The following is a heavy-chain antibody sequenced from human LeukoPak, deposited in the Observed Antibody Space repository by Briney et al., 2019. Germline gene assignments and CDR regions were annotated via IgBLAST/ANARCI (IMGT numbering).Heavy chain of an antibody. CDR1: GYTFTGYY. J-gene: IGHJ4*02. V-gene: IGHV1-2*02. CDR3: VRDRTKYCSSTSCPLDY. Sequence: GASVKVSCKASGYTFTGYYMHWVRQAPGQGLEWMGWINPNSGGTNYAQKFQGRVTMTRDTSISTAYMELSGLRSDDTAVYYCVRDRTKYCSSTSCPLDYWGQGTLVTVSS. CDR2: INPNSGGT. D-gene: IGHD2-2*01.